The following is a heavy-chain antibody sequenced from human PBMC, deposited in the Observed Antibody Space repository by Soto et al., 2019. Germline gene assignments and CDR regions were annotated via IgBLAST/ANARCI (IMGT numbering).Heavy chain of an antibody. D-gene: IGHD6-13*01. Sequence: VKVSCQVSGYNLNELSLHWVRQAPGKGPEWVGGFDPEDGETIYEKKYQGRVTMTEDTSTDTAYMGLSSLRSEDTAVYYCATDRIAAAGTTDYWGQGTLVTVSS. CDR1: GYNLNELS. CDR3: ATDRIAAAGTTDY. J-gene: IGHJ4*02. CDR2: FDPEDGET. V-gene: IGHV1-24*01.